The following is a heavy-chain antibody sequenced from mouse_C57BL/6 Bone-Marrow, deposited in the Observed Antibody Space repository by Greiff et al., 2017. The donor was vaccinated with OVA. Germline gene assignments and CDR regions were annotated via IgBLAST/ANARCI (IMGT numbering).Heavy chain of an antibody. J-gene: IGHJ4*01. Sequence: DVQLQESGGGLVKPGGSLKLSCAASGFTFSSYTMSWVRQTPEKRLEWVATISGGGGNTYYPDNVKGRFTISRDNAKNTLYLQMSSLRSEDTALYYCARKAFYYYGMDYWGQGTSVTVSS. V-gene: IGHV5-9*04. CDR3: ARKAFYYYGMDY. CDR2: ISGGGGNT. CDR1: GFTFSSYT.